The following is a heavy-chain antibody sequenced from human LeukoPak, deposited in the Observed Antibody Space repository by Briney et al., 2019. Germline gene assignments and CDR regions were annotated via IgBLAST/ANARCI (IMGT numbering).Heavy chain of an antibody. D-gene: IGHD3-16*01. CDR2: ISTSGSTI. Sequence: GGSLRLSCAASGFTFSTYEMNWVRQAPGKGLEWVSYISTSGSTIYYADSVKGRLTISRDNAKNSLYLQMNSLRAEDTAVYYCGGVSGSSIFDYWGQGTLVTVSS. CDR3: GGVSGSSIFDY. CDR1: GFTFSTYE. V-gene: IGHV3-48*03. J-gene: IGHJ4*02.